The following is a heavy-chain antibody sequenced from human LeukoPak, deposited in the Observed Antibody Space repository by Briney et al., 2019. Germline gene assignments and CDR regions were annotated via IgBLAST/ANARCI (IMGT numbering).Heavy chain of an antibody. CDR1: RFIFNKHA. CDR3: AKERDYGPADY. Sequence: PGGSLRLSCVASRFIFNKHAMSWVRQAPGKGLEWVSGLSGSGSSTDYADSVKGRFTVSRDNSKNTLFLQMNSLRAEDTAIYYCAKERDYGPADYWGQGTLVTVSS. D-gene: IGHD4/OR15-4a*01. CDR2: LSGSGSST. V-gene: IGHV3-23*01. J-gene: IGHJ4*02.